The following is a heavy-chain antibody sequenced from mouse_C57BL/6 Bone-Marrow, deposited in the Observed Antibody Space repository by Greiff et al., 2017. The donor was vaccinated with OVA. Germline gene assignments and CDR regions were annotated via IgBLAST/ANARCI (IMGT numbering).Heavy chain of an antibody. Sequence: EVKLMESGPELVKPGASVKMSCKASGYTFTDYNMHWVKQSHGKSLEWIGYINPNNGGTSYNQKFKGKATLTVNKSASTAYMELRSLTSEDSAVYYCASDYGSSPWFADWGQGTLVTVSA. D-gene: IGHD1-1*01. CDR1: GYTFTDYN. CDR2: INPNNGGT. V-gene: IGHV1-22*01. CDR3: ASDYGSSPWFAD. J-gene: IGHJ3*01.